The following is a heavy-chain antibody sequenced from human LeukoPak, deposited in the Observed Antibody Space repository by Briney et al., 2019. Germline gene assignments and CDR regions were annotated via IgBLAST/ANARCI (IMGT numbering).Heavy chain of an antibody. D-gene: IGHD5-18*01. CDR1: GFPFETNA. CDR2: IGNTET. V-gene: IGHV3-23*01. CDR3: AKDWIQFNRVFDCFDS. Sequence: PGGSLRLSCATSGFPFETNAMSWVRQAPGEGVEWVATIGNTETFYAGSVTGRFTISRDNSKNTVNLQMNRLRVEDTAIYYCAKDWIQFNRVFDCFDSWGQGTLVTVSS. J-gene: IGHJ4*02.